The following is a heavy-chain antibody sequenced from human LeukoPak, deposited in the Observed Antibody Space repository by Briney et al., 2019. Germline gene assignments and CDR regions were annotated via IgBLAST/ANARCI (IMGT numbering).Heavy chain of an antibody. CDR1: GFTFSSYE. V-gene: IGHV3-48*03. CDR3: ARAIPLDC. Sequence: GGSLRLSCAASGFTFSSYEMNWVRQAPGKGLEWGSYISSSGSTIYNADSVKGRFTISRDNAKNSLYLQMNSLRAEDSAVYYCARAIPLDCWGQGTLVTVSS. J-gene: IGHJ4*02. CDR2: ISSSGSTI.